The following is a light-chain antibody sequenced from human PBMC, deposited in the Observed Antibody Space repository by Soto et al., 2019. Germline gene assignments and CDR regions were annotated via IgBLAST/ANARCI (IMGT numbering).Light chain of an antibody. Sequence: QSVLTQPASVSVSPGQSVTISCAGTSSDVGGYNFVSWYQQHPGKAPQLMIYDVSSRPSGVSNRFSGSKSGNTASLTISGLQAEDEADYYCSSYTSSYTYVFGTGTKVTVL. V-gene: IGLV2-14*03. CDR3: SSYTSSYTYV. J-gene: IGLJ1*01. CDR2: DVS. CDR1: SSDVGGYNF.